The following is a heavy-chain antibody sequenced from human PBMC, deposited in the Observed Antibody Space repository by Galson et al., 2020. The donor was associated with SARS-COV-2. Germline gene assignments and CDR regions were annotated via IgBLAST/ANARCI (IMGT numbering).Heavy chain of an antibody. V-gene: IGHV3-30*18. J-gene: IGHJ6*02. CDR2: ISYDGSNK. CDR3: AKDRDGSLWHGMDV. D-gene: IGHD3-10*01. CDR1: GFTFSSYG. Sequence: GGSLRLSCAASGFTFSSYGMHWVRQAPGKGLEWVAVISYDGSNKYYADSVKGRFTISRDNSKNTLYLQMNSLRAEDTAVYYCAKDRDGSLWHGMDVWGQGTTVTVSS.